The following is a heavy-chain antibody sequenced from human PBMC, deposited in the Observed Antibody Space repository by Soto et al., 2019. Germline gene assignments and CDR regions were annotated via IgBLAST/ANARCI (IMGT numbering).Heavy chain of an antibody. CDR3: ARGQVVAAQH. J-gene: IGHJ4*02. V-gene: IGHV4-30-2*01. CDR1: GGSISSGGYP. CDR2: IYHSGSA. D-gene: IGHD2-15*01. Sequence: QLQLQESGSGLVKPSQTLSLTCAVSGGSISSGGYPWSWIRHPPGKGLEWSWYIYHSGSAYYNPSLKSRVSISVDRSKNQFSLQLSSVTAADTAVYYCARGQVVAAQHWGQGTLVTVSS.